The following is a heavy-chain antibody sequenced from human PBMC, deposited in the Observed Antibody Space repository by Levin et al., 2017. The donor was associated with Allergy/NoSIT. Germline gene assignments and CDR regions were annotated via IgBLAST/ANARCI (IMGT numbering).Heavy chain of an antibody. CDR3: ARDGQGYSYGFDY. V-gene: IGHV4-59*01. Sequence: SETLSLTCTVSGGSISGYYWSWIRQPPGRGLEWIGNIYYTGSTNYNPSLKSRVTISLDTSKNQFSLKLSSMTAADTAVYYCARDGQGYSYGFDYWGQGTLVTVSS. D-gene: IGHD5-18*01. J-gene: IGHJ4*02. CDR1: GGSISGYY. CDR2: IYYTGST.